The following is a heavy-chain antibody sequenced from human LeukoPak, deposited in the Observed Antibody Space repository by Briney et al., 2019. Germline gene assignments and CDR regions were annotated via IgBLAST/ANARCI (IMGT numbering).Heavy chain of an antibody. CDR1: GFTFDDYS. CDR2: INWNGGST. V-gene: IGHV3-20*04. J-gene: IGHJ4*02. Sequence: PGGSLRLSCAASGFTFDDYSMTWVGQAPGKGLEWVSGINWNGGSTGYADSVKGRFPISRDNAKNSLYLQMNSLRAEDTALYYCARSRHSYDSSGFPHYWGQGTLVTVSS. CDR3: ARSRHSYDSSGFPHY. D-gene: IGHD3-22*01.